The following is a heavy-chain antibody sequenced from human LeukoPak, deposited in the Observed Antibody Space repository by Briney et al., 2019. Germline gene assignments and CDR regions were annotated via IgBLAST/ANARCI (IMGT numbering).Heavy chain of an antibody. CDR1: GFTFSSYA. V-gene: IGHV3-23*01. CDR2: ISGSGGSR. J-gene: IGHJ4*02. D-gene: IGHD3-10*01. Sequence: GGSLRLSCAASGFTFSSYAMSWVRQAPGKGLEWVSSISGSGGSRYYADSVKGRFTVSRDNAKNTLYLQMNSLRAEDTAVYYCASETYYYGSGSYYKGQFWGQGTLVAVSS. CDR3: ASETYYYGSGSYYKGQF.